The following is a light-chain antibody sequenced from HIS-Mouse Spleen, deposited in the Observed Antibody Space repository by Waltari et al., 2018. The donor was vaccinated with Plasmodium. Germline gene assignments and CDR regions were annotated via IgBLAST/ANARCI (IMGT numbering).Light chain of an antibody. J-gene: IGLJ2*01. CDR2: DVS. V-gene: IGLV2-11*01. Sequence: QSALTQPRSVSGSPGQSVTISCTGTSSDVGGYNYVSWYQQHPGKAPKLMIYDVSKRPYGVLDRFSGSKSGNTASLTSSGLQAEDEADYYCASYAGSYTLVFGGGTKLTVL. CDR3: ASYAGSYTLV. CDR1: SSDVGGYNY.